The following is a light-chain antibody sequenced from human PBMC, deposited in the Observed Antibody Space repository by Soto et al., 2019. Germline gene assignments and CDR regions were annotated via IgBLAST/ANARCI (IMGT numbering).Light chain of an antibody. CDR2: DVG. Sequence: SALTQPASVSGSPGQSITISCTGTNSDVGAYSYVSWYQQYPGKAPKLLIYDVGARPSGISDRFSGSKSGNTASLTISGLQAQYEADYYCSSYTAFTTYVFGSGTKVTVL. V-gene: IGLV2-14*03. CDR3: SSYTAFTTYV. CDR1: NSDVGAYSY. J-gene: IGLJ1*01.